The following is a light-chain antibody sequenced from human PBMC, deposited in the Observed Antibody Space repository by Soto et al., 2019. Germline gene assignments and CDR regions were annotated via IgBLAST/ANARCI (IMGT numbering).Light chain of an antibody. J-gene: IGLJ3*02. CDR1: SSNIGAGYD. CDR2: GNS. V-gene: IGLV1-40*01. CDR3: QSYDSSLSGWV. Sequence: QSVLTQPPSVSGAPGQRVTISCTGSSSNIGAGYDVHWYQQLPVTAPKLLIYGNSNRPSGVPDRFSGSKSGTSASLAITGLQAEDEADYYCQSYDSSLSGWVFGGGPKLTVL.